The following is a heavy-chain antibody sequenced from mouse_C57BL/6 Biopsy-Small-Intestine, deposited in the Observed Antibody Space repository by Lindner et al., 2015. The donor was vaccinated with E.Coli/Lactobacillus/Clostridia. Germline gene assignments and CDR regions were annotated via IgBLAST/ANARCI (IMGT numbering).Heavy chain of an antibody. J-gene: IGHJ4*01. Sequence: SVKVSCKAYGYILTNYYMQWVRQAPGQGLEWMGIINPSTGNTYYAQKFQGRVSMTRDTSTSTVQMELSSLRPEDTAVYYCARDFGSTSSRKPLGLVDWGQGTLVTVSS. CDR3: ARDFGSTSSRKPLGLVD. V-gene: IGHV1-53*01. D-gene: IGHD6-1*01. CDR2: INPSTGNT. CDR1: GYILTNYY.